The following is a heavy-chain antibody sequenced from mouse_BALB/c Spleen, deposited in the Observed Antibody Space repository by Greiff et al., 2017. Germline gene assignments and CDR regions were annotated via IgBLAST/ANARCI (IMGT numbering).Heavy chain of an antibody. Sequence: EVQVVESGGGLVQPGGSLRLSCATSGFTFSDFYMEWVRQPPGKRLAWIAASRNKANDYTTEYSASVKGRFIVSRDTSQSILYLQMNALRAEDTAIYYWARDDRYDGARFAYWGQGTLVTVSA. D-gene: IGHD2-14*01. J-gene: IGHJ3*01. CDR2: SRNKANDYTT. CDR3: ARDDRYDGARFAY. V-gene: IGHV7-1*02. CDR1: GFTFSDFY.